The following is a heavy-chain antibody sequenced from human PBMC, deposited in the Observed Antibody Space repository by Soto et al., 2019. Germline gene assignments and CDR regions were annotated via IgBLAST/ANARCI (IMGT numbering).Heavy chain of an antibody. CDR1: GYTFTSYY. CDR2: INPSGGST. V-gene: IGHV1-46*01. Sequence: GASVKVSCKASGYTFTSYYMHWVRQAPGQGLEWMGIINPSGGSTSYAQKFQGRVTMTRDTSTGTVYMELSSLRSEDTAVYYCARDYDFWSGYRKPAYYYYYYGMDVWGQGTTVTVSS. CDR3: ARDYDFWSGYRKPAYYYYYYGMDV. D-gene: IGHD3-3*01. J-gene: IGHJ6*02.